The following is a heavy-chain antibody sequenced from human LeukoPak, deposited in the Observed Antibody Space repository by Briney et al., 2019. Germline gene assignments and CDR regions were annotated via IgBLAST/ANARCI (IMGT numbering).Heavy chain of an antibody. CDR2: IYYSGST. J-gene: IGHJ4*02. CDR1: GGSISSGGYY. Sequence: SETLSLTCTVSGGSISSGGYYWSWIRQHPGKGLEWIGYIYYSGSTYHNPSLKSRVTISVDTSKNQFSLKLSSVTAADTAVYYCARGWLSGSVYYWGQGTLVTVSS. D-gene: IGHD5-24*01. CDR3: ARGWLSGSVYY. V-gene: IGHV4-31*03.